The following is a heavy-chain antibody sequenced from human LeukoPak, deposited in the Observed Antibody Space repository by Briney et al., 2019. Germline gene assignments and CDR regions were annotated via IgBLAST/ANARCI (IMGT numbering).Heavy chain of an antibody. V-gene: IGHV4-39*07. Sequence: PSETLSLTCTVSGDSISSTNYYWGWIRQPPGTGLEWIESIYYSGSTYYNPSLKSRVTISVDTSKNRFSLKLTSVTVADTAVYYCARGRRISVAGLFDYWGQGTLVTVSS. CDR1: GDSISSTNYY. D-gene: IGHD6-19*01. J-gene: IGHJ4*02. CDR3: ARGRRISVAGLFDY. CDR2: IYYSGST.